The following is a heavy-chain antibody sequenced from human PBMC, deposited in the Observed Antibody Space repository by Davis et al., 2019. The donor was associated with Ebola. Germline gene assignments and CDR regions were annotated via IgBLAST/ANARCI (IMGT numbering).Heavy chain of an antibody. D-gene: IGHD4-17*01. CDR3: ASLRLTQNWYFDL. V-gene: IGHV6-1*01. CDR1: GDSVSSNSAA. J-gene: IGHJ2*01. CDR2: TYYRSKWYN. Sequence: MPSETLSLTCAISGDSVSSNSAAWNWIRQSPSRGLEWLGRTYYRSKWYNDYAVSVKSRITINPDTSKNQFSLKLSSVTAADTAVYYCASLRLTQNWYFDLWGRGTLVTVSS.